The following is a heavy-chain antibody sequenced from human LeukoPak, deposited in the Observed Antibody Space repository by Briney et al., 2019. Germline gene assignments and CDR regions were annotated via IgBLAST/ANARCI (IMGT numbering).Heavy chain of an antibody. CDR1: GFTFSSYN. CDR3: ARDQDYYDSSGYGY. V-gene: IGHV3-48*02. J-gene: IGHJ4*02. CDR2: ISSSSSTI. D-gene: IGHD3-22*01. Sequence: GGSLRLSCAASGFTFSSYNMNWVRQAPGKGLEWVSYISSSSSTIYYADSVKGRFTISRDNAKNSLYLQMNSLRDEDTAVYYCARDQDYYDSSGYGYWGQGALVTVSS.